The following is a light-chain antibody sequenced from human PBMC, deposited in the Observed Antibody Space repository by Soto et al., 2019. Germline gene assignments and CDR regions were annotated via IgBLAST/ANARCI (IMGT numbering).Light chain of an antibody. CDR1: QSLLRRDGNSY. V-gene: IGKV2-28*01. CDR2: LGS. CDR3: MQALQTPYT. J-gene: IGKJ2*01. Sequence: DIVMTQSPLSLPVTPGEPASISCRSSQSLLRRDGNSYLDWYLQKPVQSPQLLIYLGSNRASGVPDRFSGSGSGTDFTLKVSRVGAEDVGVYYCMQALQTPYTFGQGTKLEIK.